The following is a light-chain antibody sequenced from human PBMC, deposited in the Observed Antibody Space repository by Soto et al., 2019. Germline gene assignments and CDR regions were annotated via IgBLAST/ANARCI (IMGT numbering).Light chain of an antibody. J-gene: IGKJ3*01. V-gene: IGKV3-11*01. CDR1: QSVSSY. CDR3: QQRSV. CDR2: DAS. Sequence: EIVLTQSPATLSLSPGERATLSCRASQSVSSYLAWYQQKPGQAPRLLIYDASNRATGIPARFSGSGSGTDFTLTIISLEPEDFAVYYCQQRSVFGPGTKVDIK.